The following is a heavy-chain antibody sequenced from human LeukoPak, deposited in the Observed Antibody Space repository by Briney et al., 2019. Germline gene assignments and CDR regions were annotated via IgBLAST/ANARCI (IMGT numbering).Heavy chain of an antibody. V-gene: IGHV3-7*01. CDR2: IKQDGSEK. J-gene: IGHJ4*02. D-gene: IGHD3-22*01. Sequence: GGSLRLSCAASGFTFSSYWVSWVRQAPGKGLEWVANIKQDGSEKYYVDSVKGRFTISRDNAKNSLYLQMNSLRAEDTAVYYCAREPQYYYDSSGYSMYYFDYWGQGTLVTVSS. CDR3: AREPQYYYDSSGYSMYYFDY. CDR1: GFTFSSYW.